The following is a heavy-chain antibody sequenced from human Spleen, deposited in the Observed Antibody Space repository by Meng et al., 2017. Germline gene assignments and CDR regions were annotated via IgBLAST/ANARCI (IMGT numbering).Heavy chain of an antibody. CDR3: ARDEDISAAGKLFGDY. D-gene: IGHD6-13*01. V-gene: IGHV1-2*06. Sequence: QVQLVQSGADVKNPVASVKVSCKASGYTFPDYYLHWVRRAPGQGLEWMGRINPKSGDTHYAQKFQGRVTMTGDTSISTAYMELSGLRSDDTAMYYCARDEDISAAGKLFGDYWGQGTLVTVSS. J-gene: IGHJ4*02. CDR2: INPKSGDT. CDR1: GYTFPDYY.